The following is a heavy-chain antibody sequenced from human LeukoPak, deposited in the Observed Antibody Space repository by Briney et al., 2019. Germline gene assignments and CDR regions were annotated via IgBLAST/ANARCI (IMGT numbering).Heavy chain of an antibody. Sequence: SETLSLTCTVSGGSISSYYWNWIRQPPGKGLDWIGYIYYSGSTHYNPSLKSRVTISVDTSKNQFSLKLSSVTAADTAVYYCARYGGNFHYWGQGTLVTVSS. CDR2: IYYSGST. CDR3: ARYGGNFHY. D-gene: IGHD4-23*01. V-gene: IGHV4-59*01. CDR1: GGSISSYY. J-gene: IGHJ4*02.